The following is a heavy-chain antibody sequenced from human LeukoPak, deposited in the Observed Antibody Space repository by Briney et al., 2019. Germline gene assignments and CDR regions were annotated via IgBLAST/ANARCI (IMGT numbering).Heavy chain of an antibody. D-gene: IGHD5-24*01. J-gene: IGHJ5*02. Sequence: PGASVKVSCKASGYTFTSYDINWVRQATGQGLEWMGWMNPNSGNTGYAQKFQDRVTMTRNTSISTAYMELSSLKASDTAMYYCARRVEMATITNWFDPWGQGTLVTVSS. CDR3: ARRVEMATITNWFDP. V-gene: IGHV1-8*01. CDR1: GYTFTSYD. CDR2: MNPNSGNT.